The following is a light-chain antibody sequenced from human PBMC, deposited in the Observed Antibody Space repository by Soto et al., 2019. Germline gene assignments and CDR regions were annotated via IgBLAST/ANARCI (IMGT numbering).Light chain of an antibody. J-gene: IGKJ5*01. V-gene: IGKV3-11*01. CDR3: QQRRNWPT. Sequence: EIVLTQSPCTLSLSTGESATLSCRASQSLNTYLAWYQQKPGQAPRLLIYDASNRATGIPARFSGSGSGTDFTLTISSLEPEDFAVYYCQQRRNWPTFAQRRRLEIK. CDR1: QSLNTY. CDR2: DAS.